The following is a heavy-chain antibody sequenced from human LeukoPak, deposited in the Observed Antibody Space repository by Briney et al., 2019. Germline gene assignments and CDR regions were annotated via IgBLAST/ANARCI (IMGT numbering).Heavy chain of an antibody. Sequence: SETLSLTCTVSGGSISRGSYYWGWIRQPPGKGLEWIGSIYYTRSTYYNPSLKSRVTVSLDTSKNQFSLNLSSVTAADTAVYYCARVFGADFYWYFDLWGRGTLVTVSS. V-gene: IGHV4-39*07. CDR1: GGSISRGSYY. J-gene: IGHJ2*01. CDR3: ARVFGADFYWYFDL. CDR2: IYYTRST. D-gene: IGHD3-16*01.